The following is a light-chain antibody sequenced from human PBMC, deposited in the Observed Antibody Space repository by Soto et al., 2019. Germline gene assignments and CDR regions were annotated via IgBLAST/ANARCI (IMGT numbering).Light chain of an antibody. CDR1: QSINSR. Sequence: DIQMTQSPSTLSASVGDRVTITCRASQSINSRLAWYQQKPGEAPKLLIYGASTLESGVPSRFSGSGSGTEFPTTSSLQQHDDFAYYCCQDYGGPCTFGQGTKLEIK. CDR2: GAS. CDR3: QDYGGPCT. J-gene: IGKJ2*02. V-gene: IGKV1-5*03.